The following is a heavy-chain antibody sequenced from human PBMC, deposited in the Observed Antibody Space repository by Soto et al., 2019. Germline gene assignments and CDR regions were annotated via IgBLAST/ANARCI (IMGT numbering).Heavy chain of an antibody. Sequence: PSETLSLTCTVSGGSISSGNYYWTWIRQHPGKGLEWIAYIYYTGSTYYNPSLKSRVTISLDTSKNQFSLKLSSVTAADTAVYYCARGVPRKRFDPRGQGTLVTVSS. CDR3: ARGVPRKRFDP. CDR1: GGSISSGNYY. J-gene: IGHJ5*02. V-gene: IGHV4-31*03. D-gene: IGHD6-6*01. CDR2: IYYTGST.